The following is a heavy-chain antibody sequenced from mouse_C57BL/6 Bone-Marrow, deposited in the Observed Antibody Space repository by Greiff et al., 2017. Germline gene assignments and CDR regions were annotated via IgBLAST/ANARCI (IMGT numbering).Heavy chain of an antibody. CDR1: GFTFSDYG. CDR2: ISSGSSTI. CDR3: ARVIYGVN. V-gene: IGHV5-17*01. D-gene: IGHD1-1*01. Sequence: EVKLMESGGGLVKPGGSLKLSCAASGFTFSDYGMHWVRQAPEKGLEWVAYISSGSSTIYYADTVKGRFTISRDNAKNPLFLQMTSLRSEDTAMYYCARVIYGVNWGQGTTLTVSS. J-gene: IGHJ2*01.